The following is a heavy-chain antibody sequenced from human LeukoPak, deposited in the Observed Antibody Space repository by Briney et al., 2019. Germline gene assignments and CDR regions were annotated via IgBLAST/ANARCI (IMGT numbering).Heavy chain of an antibody. V-gene: IGHV3-11*06. CDR3: ARDWSPNWFDP. CDR2: ISASSGHT. Sequence: PGGSLRHSCDASGFIFRDYYMSWIRQAPGRGLEWVSYISASSGHTKHADAVKGRFTISRDNAKNSVYLQMNSLSADDTAVYYCARDWSPNWFDPWGQGTPVTVSS. CDR1: GFIFRDYY. J-gene: IGHJ5*02.